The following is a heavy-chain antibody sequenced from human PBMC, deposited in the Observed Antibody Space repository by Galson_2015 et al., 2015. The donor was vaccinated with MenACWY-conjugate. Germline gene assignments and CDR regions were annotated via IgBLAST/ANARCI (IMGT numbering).Heavy chain of an antibody. D-gene: IGHD3-16*01. CDR2: ISTNNGNT. Sequence: SVKVSCKASGYTFTVYGINWVRQAPGQGLEWMGWISTNNGNTAFAQKFQGRLTIGADDSSGTAYMELTSLTSDDTAVYYCAREGGGKWQQFGGAFDIWGQGTLVIVSS. CDR3: AREGGGKWQQFGGAFDI. V-gene: IGHV1-18*04. J-gene: IGHJ3*02. CDR1: GYTFTVYG.